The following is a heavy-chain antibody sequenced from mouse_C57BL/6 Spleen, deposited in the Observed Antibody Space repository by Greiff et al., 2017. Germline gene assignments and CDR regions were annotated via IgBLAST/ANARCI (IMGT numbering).Heavy chain of an antibody. CDR1: GYTFTSYW. D-gene: IGHD4-1*01. J-gene: IGHJ2*01. CDR2: IDPSDSYT. V-gene: IGHV1-69*01. Sequence: QVQLQQPGAELVMPGASVKLSCKASGYTFTSYWMHWVKQRPGQGLEWIGEIDPSDSYTNYNQKFKGKSTLTVDKSSITAYMQLSSLTSEDSAVYCCARKTGPYYFDYWGQGTTLTVSS. CDR3: ARKTGPYYFDY.